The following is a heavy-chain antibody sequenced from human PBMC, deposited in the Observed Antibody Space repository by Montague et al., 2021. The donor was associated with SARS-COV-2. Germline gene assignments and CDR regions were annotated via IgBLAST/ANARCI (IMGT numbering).Heavy chain of an antibody. J-gene: IGHJ6*02. CDR2: IYYSGST. CDR1: GGSISSGGYY. D-gene: IGHD2-2*01. Sequence: TLSLTCTVSGGSISSGGYYWGWIRQHPGKGLEWIGYIYYSGSTYYNPSLTSRVTISVDTSKNQFSLKLSSVTAADTAVYYCATESVGYCSSTSCYGPLYCMDVWGRGTTVTVSS. V-gene: IGHV4-31*03. CDR3: ATESVGYCSSTSCYGPLYCMDV.